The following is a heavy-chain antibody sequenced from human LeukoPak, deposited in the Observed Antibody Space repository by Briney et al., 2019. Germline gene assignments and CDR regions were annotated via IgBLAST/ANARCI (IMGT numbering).Heavy chain of an antibody. Sequence: SETLSLTCTVSGDSFSYFYWSWIRQPPGKGLEWIGYIYNSGSTNYNPSLKSRVTISVDTSKNQFSLKLSSVSAADTAVYYCARGDVWGGWFNYYYMDVWGKGTTVTVSS. CDR3: ARGDVWGGWFNYYYMDV. CDR2: IYNSGST. D-gene: IGHD3-16*01. CDR1: GDSFSYFY. J-gene: IGHJ6*03. V-gene: IGHV4-59*01.